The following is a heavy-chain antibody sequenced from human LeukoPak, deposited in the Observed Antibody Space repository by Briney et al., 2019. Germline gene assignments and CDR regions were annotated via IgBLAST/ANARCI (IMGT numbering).Heavy chain of an antibody. CDR3: ARDTRIAAAGGLFVVYGMDV. CDR1: GDSVSSNSAA. V-gene: IGHV6-1*01. J-gene: IGHJ6*02. Sequence: SQTLSLTCAISGDSVSSNSAAWNWIRQSPSRGLEWLGRTYYGSKWYNDYAVSVKSRITINPDTSKNQFSLQLNSVTPVDTAVYYCARDTRIAAAGGLFVVYGMDVWGQGTTVTVSS. CDR2: TYYGSKWYN. D-gene: IGHD6-13*01.